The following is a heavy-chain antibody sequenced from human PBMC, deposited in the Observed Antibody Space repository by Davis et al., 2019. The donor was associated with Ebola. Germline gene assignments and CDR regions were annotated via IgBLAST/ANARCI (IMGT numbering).Heavy chain of an antibody. J-gene: IGHJ4*02. CDR1: GASISPYY. V-gene: IGHV4-59*01. CDR3: ARGVYGAYFDS. Sequence: PSETLSLTCTLSGASISPYYWSWIRQSPGKGLEWIGYIEYNGRTEYIPSLNSRVTISLDTSKRQFPLKLTSVTAADSAVYYCARGVYGAYFDSWGQGALVTVSS. D-gene: IGHD4-17*01. CDR2: IEYNGRT.